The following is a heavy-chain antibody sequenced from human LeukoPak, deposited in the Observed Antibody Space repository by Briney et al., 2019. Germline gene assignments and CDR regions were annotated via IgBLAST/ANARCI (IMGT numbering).Heavy chain of an antibody. J-gene: IGHJ4*02. D-gene: IGHD3-22*01. V-gene: IGHV4-59*01. Sequence: PSETLSLTCTVSGGSMSSFYWSWIRQPPGKGLEWIGYIYYSGSTNYNPSLKSRVTISVDTSKNQFSLKLSSVTAADTAVYYCARLDSSGFLFDYWGQGTLVTVSS. CDR1: GGSMSSFY. CDR3: ARLDSSGFLFDY. CDR2: IYYSGST.